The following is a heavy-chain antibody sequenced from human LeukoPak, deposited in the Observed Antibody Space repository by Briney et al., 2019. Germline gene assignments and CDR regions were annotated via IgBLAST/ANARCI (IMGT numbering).Heavy chain of an antibody. V-gene: IGHV4-31*03. CDR1: GGSISSGGYY. D-gene: IGHD5-24*01. Sequence: SQTLSLTCTVSGGSISSGGYYWSWIRQHSGKGLEWIGYIYYSGSTYYNPSLKSRVTISVDTSKNQFSLKLSSVTAADTAVYYCARAPESDGYNLGHFDYWGQGTLVTVSS. J-gene: IGHJ4*02. CDR3: ARAPESDGYNLGHFDY. CDR2: IYYSGST.